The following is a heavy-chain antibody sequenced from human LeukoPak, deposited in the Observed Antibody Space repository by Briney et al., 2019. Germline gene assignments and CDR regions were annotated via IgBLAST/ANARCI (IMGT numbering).Heavy chain of an antibody. CDR1: GCSISTYY. CDR2: SYYSGST. V-gene: IGHV4-59*01. CDR3: ARVRRVLITTNVAFDI. D-gene: IGHD3-22*01. J-gene: IGHJ3*02. Sequence: SETLSLTCSVSGCSISTYYWSWIRQPPGKGLEWIGYSYYSGSTKYNPSLKSRVTISLDTSKNKFSLKLSSVTAADSAVYYGARVRRVLITTNVAFDIWGQGTMVTVSS.